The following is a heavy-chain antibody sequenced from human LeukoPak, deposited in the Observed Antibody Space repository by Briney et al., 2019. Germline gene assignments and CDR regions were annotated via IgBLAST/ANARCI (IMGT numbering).Heavy chain of an antibody. J-gene: IGHJ4*02. CDR2: MTKIGGYI. Sequence: PGGSLRLSCAASGFTFSSYSMNWVRQAPGKGLEWVSSMTKIGGYIFYADSVKGRFTISRDNAKSTLYLQMSDLRAEDTAVYYCVTESRDWGRGTLVTVSS. V-gene: IGHV3-21*01. CDR1: GFTFSSYS. CDR3: VTESRD.